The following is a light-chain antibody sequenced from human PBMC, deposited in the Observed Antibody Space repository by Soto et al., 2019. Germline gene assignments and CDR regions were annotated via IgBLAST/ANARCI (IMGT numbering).Light chain of an antibody. Sequence: ERVLTQSPGTLSLSPGERATLSCRASQSLSSRNLAWYQQKPGQAPRLLIYDASNRATGIPARFSGSGSGTDFTLTISSLEPEDFAVYYCQQRSNWPELTFGGGTKVDIK. J-gene: IGKJ4*01. CDR2: DAS. V-gene: IGKV3-11*01. CDR1: QSLSSRN. CDR3: QQRSNWPELT.